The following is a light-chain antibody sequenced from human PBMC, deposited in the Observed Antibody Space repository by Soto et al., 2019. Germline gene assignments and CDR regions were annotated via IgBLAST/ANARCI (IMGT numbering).Light chain of an antibody. J-gene: IGLJ1*01. CDR3: WAFTSSTTKS. CDR2: EVN. V-gene: IGLV2-23*02. CDR1: SSDFGNYNL. Sequence: QSALTQPASVSGSPGQSITISCTGTSSDFGNYNLVSWYQQHPGKVPKLIIFEVNKRPSGGSGRFSGSKSGNTASLTISGLQAEDEADYYCWAFTSSTTKSFGTGTKSPS.